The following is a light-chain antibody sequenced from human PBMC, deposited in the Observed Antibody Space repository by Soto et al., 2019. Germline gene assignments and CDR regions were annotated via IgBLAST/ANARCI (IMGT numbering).Light chain of an antibody. CDR3: HQYGSSPFT. CDR2: DAS. V-gene: IGKV3-11*01. Sequence: EIVLTQSPATLSLSPGERATLSCRASQSVSSYLAWYQQKPGQAPRLLIYDASNRATGIPARFSGSGSGTDFTLTISSLEPEDFAVYYCHQYGSSPFTFGQGTKLDIK. CDR1: QSVSSY. J-gene: IGKJ2*01.